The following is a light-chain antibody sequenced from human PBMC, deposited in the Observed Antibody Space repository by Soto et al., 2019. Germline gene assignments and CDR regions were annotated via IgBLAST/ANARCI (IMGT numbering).Light chain of an antibody. V-gene: IGKV3-15*01. CDR3: QQYNKWPLT. Sequence: EIVMTQSPGTLSVSPGERATLSCRASQTVWSTLAWYQQRPGQAPRLLIYGASTRATGIPARFSGSGSGTEFTRSISSLQSEDFAVYYCQQYNKWPLTFGGGTKVEIK. J-gene: IGKJ4*01. CDR1: QTVWST. CDR2: GAS.